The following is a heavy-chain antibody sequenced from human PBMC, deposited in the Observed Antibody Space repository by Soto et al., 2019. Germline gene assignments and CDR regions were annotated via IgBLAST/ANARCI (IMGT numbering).Heavy chain of an antibody. CDR3: TTWTRQQRSALVEIDY. Sequence: GGSLRLSCAASGFSFSNAWMNWVRQAPGKGLEWVGRMKSKSDGGTTEYAAPVKGRFTISRDDSQNTLYLQMNSLKTEDTAVYFCTTWTRQQRSALVEIDYWGQGTLVTVSS. CDR2: MKSKSDGGTT. CDR1: GFSFSNAW. V-gene: IGHV3-15*07. J-gene: IGHJ4*02. D-gene: IGHD2-2*01.